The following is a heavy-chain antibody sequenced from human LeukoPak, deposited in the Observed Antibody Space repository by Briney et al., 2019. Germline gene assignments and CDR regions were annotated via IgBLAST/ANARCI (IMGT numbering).Heavy chain of an antibody. J-gene: IGHJ4*02. V-gene: IGHV4-39*07. CDR1: GGSISSSSYY. CDR2: IYYSGST. D-gene: IGHD6-13*01. Sequence: PSETLSLTCTVSGGSISSSSYYWGWIRQPPGKGLEWIGSIYYSGSTYYNPSLKSRVTISVDTSKNQFSLKLSSVTAADTAVYYCARARIAAAGTSPIDYWGQGTLVTVSS. CDR3: ARARIAAAGTSPIDY.